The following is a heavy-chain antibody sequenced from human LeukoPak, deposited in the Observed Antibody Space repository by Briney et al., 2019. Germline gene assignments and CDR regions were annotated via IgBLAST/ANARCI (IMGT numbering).Heavy chain of an antibody. CDR2: ISAYNGNT. CDR1: GYTFTSYG. V-gene: IGHV1-18*01. Sequence: ASVKVSCKASGYTFTSYGISWVRQAPGQGLEWMGWISAYNGNTNYARKLQGRVTMTTDTSTSTAYMELRSLRSDDTAVYYCARDSRYYYDSSGSIHDAFDIWGQGTMVTVSS. D-gene: IGHD3-22*01. CDR3: ARDSRYYYDSSGSIHDAFDI. J-gene: IGHJ3*02.